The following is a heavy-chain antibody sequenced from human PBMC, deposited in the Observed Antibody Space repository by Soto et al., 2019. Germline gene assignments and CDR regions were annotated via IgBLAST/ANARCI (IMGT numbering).Heavy chain of an antibody. V-gene: IGHV4-39*01. CDR3: AGQTFTIAAASYGRSNWFDP. CDR1: GGSITSSSHF. J-gene: IGHJ5*02. CDR2: IYFTGNT. Sequence: LSLTCSASGGSITSSSHFWGWVRQPPGKGLEWIGTIYFTGNTYYTPSLKSRLTMSIDTSKNEFSMRLNSVTAADTAVYYCAGQTFTIAAASYGRSNWFDPWGPGTLVTVSS. D-gene: IGHD6-25*01.